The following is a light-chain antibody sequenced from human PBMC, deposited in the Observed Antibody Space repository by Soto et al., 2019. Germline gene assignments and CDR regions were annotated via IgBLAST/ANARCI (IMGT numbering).Light chain of an antibody. Sequence: QSVLTQSTSASASLGASVKLTCTLSSGHSSYAIAWHQKQPGKGPRYLMDLNNDGSHTKGDGIPDRFSGSSSGADRYLIISSLQSEDEADYYCQTWGTGFQFFGGGTKLTV. J-gene: IGLJ2*01. CDR1: SGHSSYA. CDR2: LNNDGSH. CDR3: QTWGTGFQF. V-gene: IGLV4-69*01.